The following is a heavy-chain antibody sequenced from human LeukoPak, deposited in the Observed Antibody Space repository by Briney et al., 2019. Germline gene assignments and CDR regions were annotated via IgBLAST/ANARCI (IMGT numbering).Heavy chain of an antibody. V-gene: IGHV4-59*01. CDR1: GGSISSYY. CDR3: ARDRGLVRGYGMDV. Sequence: PSETLSLTCTVSGGSISSYYWSWIRQPPGKGLEWIGYIYYSGSTNYNPSLKSRVTISVDTSKNQFSLKLSSVTAADTAVYYCARDRGLVRGYGMDVWGQGTTVTASS. D-gene: IGHD3-10*01. CDR2: IYYSGST. J-gene: IGHJ6*02.